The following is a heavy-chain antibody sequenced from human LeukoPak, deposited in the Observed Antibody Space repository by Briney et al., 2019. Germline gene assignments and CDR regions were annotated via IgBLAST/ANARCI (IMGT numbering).Heavy chain of an antibody. Sequence: WGSLRLSCAASGFTFSSYWMHWVRQAPGKGLVWVSRINNDGSSTTYADSVKGRFTISRDNAKNTLYLQMNSLRAEDTAVYYCAELGITMIGGVWGKGTTVTISS. CDR1: GFTFSSYW. J-gene: IGHJ6*04. CDR3: AELGITMIGGV. D-gene: IGHD3-10*02. V-gene: IGHV3-74*01. CDR2: INNDGSST.